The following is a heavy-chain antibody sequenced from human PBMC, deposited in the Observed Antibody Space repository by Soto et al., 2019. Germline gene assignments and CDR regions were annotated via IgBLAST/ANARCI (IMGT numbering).Heavy chain of an antibody. CDR2: IYYTGST. CDR3: ARGNWDWYFDL. CDR1: GGSISTYY. Sequence: QVQLQESGPGLVKPSETLSLTCTVSGGSISTYYWTWIRQPPGKGLEWIGYIYYTGSTNYNPSLKSRVTISVDTSKNQFSLKLSSLTAADTAVYYCARGNWDWYFDLWGRGTLVTVSS. D-gene: IGHD7-27*01. J-gene: IGHJ2*01. V-gene: IGHV4-59*01.